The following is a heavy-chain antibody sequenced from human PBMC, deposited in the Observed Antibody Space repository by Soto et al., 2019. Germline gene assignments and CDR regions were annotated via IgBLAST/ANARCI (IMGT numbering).Heavy chain of an antibody. CDR2: IWYDGSNK. Sequence: QVQLVESGGGVVQPGRSLRLSCAASGFTFSSYAMHWVRQAPGNGLEWVVVIWYDGSNKNYADSVKGRFTISRDNSKNTLYLRMNSLKTEDTAVYYCAKARHGSGTYSYFDYWGQGILVTVSS. D-gene: IGHD3-10*01. CDR3: AKARHGSGTYSYFDY. J-gene: IGHJ4*02. CDR1: GFTFSSYA. V-gene: IGHV3-30*18.